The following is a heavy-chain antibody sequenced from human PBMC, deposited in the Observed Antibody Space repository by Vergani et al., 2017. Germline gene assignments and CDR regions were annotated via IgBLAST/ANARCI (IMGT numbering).Heavy chain of an antibody. CDR1: FDSIRNLY. D-gene: IGHD3-10*01. CDR2: FHHTGMT. J-gene: IGHJ4*02. CDR3: ARHGGSGNFYHLFDS. Sequence: QVQLQESGPGLVKPSETLSLTCSVSFDSIRNLYCNWIRQPPGKGLEWIASFHHTGMTYNNPSLKSRVTISVDTSKNLISLKLNSVTAADTALYYCARHGGSGNFYHLFDSWGQGTLVTVSS. V-gene: IGHV4-59*08.